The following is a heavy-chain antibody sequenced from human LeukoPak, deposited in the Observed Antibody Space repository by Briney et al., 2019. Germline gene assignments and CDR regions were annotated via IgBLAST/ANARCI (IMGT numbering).Heavy chain of an antibody. V-gene: IGHV4-39*07. Sequence: SETLSLTCTVSGGSISSSSYYWGWIRQPPGKGLEWIGSFYYSGSTYYNPSLKSRVTISVDTSKNQFSLKLSSVTAADTAVYYCARDRYTVVSWYFDLWGRGTLVTVSS. CDR2: FYYSGST. D-gene: IGHD4-23*01. J-gene: IGHJ2*01. CDR3: ARDRYTVVSWYFDL. CDR1: GGSISSSSYY.